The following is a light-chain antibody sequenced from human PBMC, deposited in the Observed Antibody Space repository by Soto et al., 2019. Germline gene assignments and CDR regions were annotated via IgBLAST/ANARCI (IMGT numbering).Light chain of an antibody. CDR2: GAS. Sequence: EIVMTPSPATLSVSPGERATLSCRASQSVNSNYLAWYQPKPGQAPRLLIYGASTRATGIPARFSGTGSGTEFTLTISSLQSEDFAVYYCQQYNTWPPITFGQGTKVDIK. CDR3: QQYNTWPPIT. CDR1: QSVNSN. J-gene: IGKJ1*01. V-gene: IGKV3-15*01.